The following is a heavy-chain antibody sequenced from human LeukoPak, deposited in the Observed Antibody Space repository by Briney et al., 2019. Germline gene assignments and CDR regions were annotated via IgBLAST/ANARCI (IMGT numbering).Heavy chain of an antibody. CDR3: ARDGIVGAGRPY. D-gene: IGHD1-26*01. V-gene: IGHV1-8*01. CDR1: GYTFTSYD. CDR2: MNPNSGNT. Sequence: ASVKVSCKASGYTFTSYDINWVRQATGQGLEWMGWMNPNSGNTGYAQKFQGRVTMTRNTSISTAHMELSSLRSEDTAVYYCARDGIVGAGRPYWGPGALVTVSS. J-gene: IGHJ4*02.